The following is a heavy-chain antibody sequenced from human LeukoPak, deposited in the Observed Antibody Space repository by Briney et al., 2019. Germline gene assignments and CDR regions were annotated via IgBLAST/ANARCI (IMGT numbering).Heavy chain of an antibody. CDR2: INPSGGST. CDR3: AEVDTAMVLAD. J-gene: IGHJ4*02. D-gene: IGHD5-18*01. V-gene: IGHV1-46*01. Sequence: ASVKVSCKASGYTFTSYAMNWVRQAPGQGLEWMGIINPSGGSTNYAQKLQGRVTMTTDTSTSTAYMELRSLRSDDTAVYYCAEVDTAMVLADWGQGTLVTVSS. CDR1: GYTFTSYA.